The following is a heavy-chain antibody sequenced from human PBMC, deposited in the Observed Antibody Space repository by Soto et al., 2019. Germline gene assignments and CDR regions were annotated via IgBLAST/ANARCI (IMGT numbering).Heavy chain of an antibody. V-gene: IGHV3-7*01. CDR1: GLTISTYW. D-gene: IGHD1-26*01. CDR3: ARIPLTTTTWYFDL. CDR2: IKQDESEE. Sequence: EVQLVETGGGLVQPGGSLRLSCVASGLTISTYWMCWVRQAPGKGLEYVANIKQDESEEYYVYSVKGRFTISRDNARNSLSLQMDALRADDTAVYYCARIPLTTTTWYFDLWGRGTLVTVSS. J-gene: IGHJ2*01.